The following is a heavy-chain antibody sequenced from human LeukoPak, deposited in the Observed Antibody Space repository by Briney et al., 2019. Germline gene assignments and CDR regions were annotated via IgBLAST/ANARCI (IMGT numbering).Heavy chain of an antibody. CDR2: INPNSGGT. CDR3: AITERTHNWFDP. Sequence: ASVKVSCKASGYTLTGYYMHWVRQAPGQGLEWMGWINPNSGGTNYAQKFQGRVTMTRDTSISTAYMELSRLRSDDTAVYYCAITERTHNWFDPWGQGTLVTVSS. CDR1: GYTLTGYY. V-gene: IGHV1-2*02. J-gene: IGHJ5*02.